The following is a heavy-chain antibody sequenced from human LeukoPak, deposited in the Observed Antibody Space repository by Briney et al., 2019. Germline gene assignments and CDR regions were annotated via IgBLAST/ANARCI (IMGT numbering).Heavy chain of an antibody. D-gene: IGHD1-26*01. V-gene: IGHV1-8*01. CDR1: GYTFTSYD. CDR3: ARGPKWSGSYYYFDY. Sequence: ASLKDSCKTSGYTFTSYDINWVREGTGQGLGWMGWMNPNSGNTGYAQKFQGRVTITRNTSITTTYMELSSLRSEDTAVYYCARGPKWSGSYYYFDYWGQGTLVTVSS. CDR2: MNPNSGNT. J-gene: IGHJ4*02.